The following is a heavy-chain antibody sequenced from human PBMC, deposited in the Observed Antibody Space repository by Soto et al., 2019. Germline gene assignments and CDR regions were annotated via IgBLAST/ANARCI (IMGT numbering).Heavy chain of an antibody. Sequence: PGGSLRLSCAASGFTFSSYGMHWVRQAPGKGLEWVAVISYDGSNKYYADSVKGRFTISRDNSKNTLYLQMNSLRAEDTAVYYCAKDLWSWPRGFNWGQGTLVTVSS. CDR1: GFTFSSYG. V-gene: IGHV3-30*18. CDR3: AKDLWSWPRGFN. CDR2: ISYDGSNK. D-gene: IGHD5-12*01. J-gene: IGHJ4*02.